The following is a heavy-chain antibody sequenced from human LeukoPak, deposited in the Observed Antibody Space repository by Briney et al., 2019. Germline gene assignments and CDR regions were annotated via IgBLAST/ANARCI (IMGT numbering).Heavy chain of an antibody. J-gene: IGHJ5*02. V-gene: IGHV4-59*01. D-gene: IGHD3-10*01. CDR1: GGSISSYY. CDR2: TYYSGST. CDR3: ARGYYGSGSYFS. Sequence: PSETLSLTCTVSGGSISSYYWSWIRQPPGKGLEWIGYTYYSGSTNYNPSLKSRVTISVDTSKNQFSLKLSSVTAADTAVYYCARGYYGSGSYFSWGQGTLVTVSS.